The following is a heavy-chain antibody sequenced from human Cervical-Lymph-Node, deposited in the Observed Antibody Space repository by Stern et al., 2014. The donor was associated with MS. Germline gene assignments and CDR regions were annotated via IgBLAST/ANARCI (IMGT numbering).Heavy chain of an antibody. CDR2: IIPIFGTA. Sequence: QVQLVQSGAEVKKPGSSVKVSCKASGGTFSSYAISWVRQAPGQGLEWMGGIIPIFGTANYAQKFQGRVTITADESTSTAYMELSSLRSEDTAVYYCARSGAGYSSGPPVDYFQHWGQGTLVTVSS. J-gene: IGHJ1*01. CDR3: ARSGAGYSSGPPVDYFQH. V-gene: IGHV1-69*01. D-gene: IGHD6-19*01. CDR1: GGTFSSYA.